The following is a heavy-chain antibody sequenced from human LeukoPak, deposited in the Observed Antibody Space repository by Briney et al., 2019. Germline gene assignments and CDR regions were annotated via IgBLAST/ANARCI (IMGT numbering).Heavy chain of an antibody. Sequence: PSETLSLTCTVSGGSITSYYWSWIRQPAGKGLEWIGRIYTSGSTDYNPSLKSRVTISKDTSKNEFSLKLSSVTAADTAVYYCARDSPPAHCSGGSCYFDYWGQGTLVTVSS. J-gene: IGHJ4*02. CDR2: IYTSGST. D-gene: IGHD2-15*01. V-gene: IGHV4-4*07. CDR1: GGSITSYY. CDR3: ARDSPPAHCSGGSCYFDY.